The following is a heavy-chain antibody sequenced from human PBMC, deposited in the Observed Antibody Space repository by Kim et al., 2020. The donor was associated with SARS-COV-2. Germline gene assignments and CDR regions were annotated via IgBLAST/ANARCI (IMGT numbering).Heavy chain of an antibody. CDR3: ARSPSWFDP. Sequence: SETLSLTCAVYGGSFSGYYWSWIRQPPGKGLEWIGEINHSGSTNYNPSLKSRVTISVDTSKNQFSLKLSSVTAADTAVYYCARSPSWFDPWGQGTLVTVSS. V-gene: IGHV4-34*01. CDR1: GGSFSGYY. J-gene: IGHJ5*02. CDR2: INHSGST.